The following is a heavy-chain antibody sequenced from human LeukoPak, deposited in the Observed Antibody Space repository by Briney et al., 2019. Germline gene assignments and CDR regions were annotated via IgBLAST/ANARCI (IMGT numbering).Heavy chain of an antibody. J-gene: IGHJ6*03. CDR1: GGSFSGYY. V-gene: IGHV4-34*01. CDR3: AREHYMDV. Sequence: PSETLSLTCAVYGGSFSGYYWSWIRQPPGKGLEWIGEINHSGSTNYNPSLKSRVTISVDTSKNQFSLKLSSVTAADTAVYYCAREHYMDVWGKGTTVTVSS. CDR2: INHSGST.